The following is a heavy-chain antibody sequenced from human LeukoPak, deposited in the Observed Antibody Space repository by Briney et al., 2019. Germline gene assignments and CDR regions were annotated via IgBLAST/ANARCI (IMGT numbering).Heavy chain of an antibody. V-gene: IGHV3-30*01. D-gene: IGHD6-25*01. Sequence: GGSLRLSCAASGFTFSSYAMHWVRQAPGKGLEWVAVISYDGSNKYYADSVKGRFTIPRDNSKNTLYLQMNSLRAEDTAVYYCAAANNWFDPWGQGTLVTVSS. CDR2: ISYDGSNK. CDR3: AAANNWFDP. CDR1: GFTFSSYA. J-gene: IGHJ5*02.